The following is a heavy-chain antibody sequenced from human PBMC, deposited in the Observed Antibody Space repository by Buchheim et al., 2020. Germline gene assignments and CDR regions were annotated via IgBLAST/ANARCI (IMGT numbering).Heavy chain of an antibody. CDR3: AREGGVVAPFDY. CDR1: GFTFSSYA. D-gene: IGHD3-22*01. Sequence: QVQLVESGGGVVQPGRSLRLSCAASGFTFSSYAMHWVRQAPGKGLEWVAVISYDGSNKYCADSVKGRFTISRDNSKNTLYLQMNSLRAEDTAVYYCAREGGVVAPFDYWGQGTL. J-gene: IGHJ4*02. V-gene: IGHV3-30*04. CDR2: ISYDGSNK.